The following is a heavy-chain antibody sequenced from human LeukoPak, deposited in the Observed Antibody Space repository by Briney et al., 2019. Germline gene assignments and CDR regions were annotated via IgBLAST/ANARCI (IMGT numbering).Heavy chain of an antibody. Sequence: PSVKLSCKASGGTFSSYAISWVRQAAGQGREWMGGIIPIFGTANYAQKFQGRVTITADESTSTAYMELSCLRSEDTAVYYCARGITMIVVDAFDIWGEGTMVTVSS. CDR2: IIPIFGTA. V-gene: IGHV1-69*01. CDR1: GGTFSSYA. D-gene: IGHD3-22*01. CDR3: ARGITMIVVDAFDI. J-gene: IGHJ3*02.